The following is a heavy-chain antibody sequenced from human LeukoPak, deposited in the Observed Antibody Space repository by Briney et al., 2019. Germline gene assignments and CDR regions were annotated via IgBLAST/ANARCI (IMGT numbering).Heavy chain of an antibody. CDR3: AKSLFTSATGTGRAFHI. CDR1: GFTFSKFP. V-gene: IGHV3-23*01. J-gene: IGHJ3*02. Sequence: GGPLRLSCAASGFTFSKFPMGWVRQAPGRGLEGVSAISASGDVTFYADSLRGRFTIPRDNSKSTLYLQMNGRRAEDTAIFYCAKSLFTSATGTGRAFHIWGQGTRVTVSS. D-gene: IGHD1-1*01. CDR2: ISASGDVT.